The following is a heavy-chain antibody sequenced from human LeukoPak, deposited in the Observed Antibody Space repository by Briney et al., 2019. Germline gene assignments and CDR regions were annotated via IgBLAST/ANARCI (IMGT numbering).Heavy chain of an antibody. V-gene: IGHV3-30-3*01. CDR2: ISFDGNTK. CDR1: GFTFSSYA. J-gene: IGHJ4*02. CDR3: ARDLSGRYTIDY. Sequence: PGRSLRLSCAASGFTFSSYAIHWVRQAPGKGLEWVTFISFDGNTKYYADSVKGRFTIFRDNSKNTLYLHINSLRTEDTAVYYCARDLSGRYTIDYWGRGTLVTVSS. D-gene: IGHD1-26*01.